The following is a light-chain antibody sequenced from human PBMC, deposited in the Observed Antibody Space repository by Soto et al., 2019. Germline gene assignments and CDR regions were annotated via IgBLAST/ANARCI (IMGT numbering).Light chain of an antibody. J-gene: IGLJ7*01. Sequence: QAVVTQPPSVSAAPEQKVTISCSGGSSNLGINFVSWYQQFPGGVPKLLIYENNKRPSGIPDRFSGAKSGTSATLDITGLQTGDEADYYCATWDGSLSVGVFGGGTQLTVL. CDR3: ATWDGSLSVGV. CDR2: ENN. CDR1: SSNLGINF. V-gene: IGLV1-51*02.